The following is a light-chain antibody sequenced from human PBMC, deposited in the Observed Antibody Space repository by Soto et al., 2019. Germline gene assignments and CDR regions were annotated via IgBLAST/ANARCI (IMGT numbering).Light chain of an antibody. V-gene: IGLV2-14*01. CDR2: DVS. CDR1: STDVGGYNY. J-gene: IGLJ2*01. CDR3: SSYTSSSTLVV. Sequence: QSVLTQPASVSGSPGQSVTISCTGTSTDVGGYNYVSWYQQHPGKAPKLMIYDVSNRPSGVSNRFSGSKSGDTSSLTISGLQAWDRGYYYCSSYTSSSTLVVFGGGTKLTVL.